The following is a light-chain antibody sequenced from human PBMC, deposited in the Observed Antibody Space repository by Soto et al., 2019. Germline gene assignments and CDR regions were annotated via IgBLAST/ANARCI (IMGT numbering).Light chain of an antibody. V-gene: IGLV2-14*01. CDR3: SSYTTSGSLFYV. Sequence: QSALTQPASVSGSPGQSITISCTGTSSDIGGYNYVSWYQQHPGKAPRLLIYDVSDRPSGVSNRFSGSKSGKTASLTISGLQAEDEADYYCSSYTTSGSLFYVFGTGTKVTVL. CDR2: DVS. CDR1: SSDIGGYNY. J-gene: IGLJ1*01.